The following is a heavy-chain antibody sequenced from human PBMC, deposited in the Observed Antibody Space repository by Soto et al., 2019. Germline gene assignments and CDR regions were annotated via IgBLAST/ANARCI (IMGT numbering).Heavy chain of an antibody. D-gene: IGHD6-19*01. CDR2: IYWNDDK. Sequence: QITLKESGPTLVRPTQTLTLTCTFSRFSLSTSGLGVGWIRQPPGKALEWLALIYWNDDKRYSPFLKARLTITKDTSRNQVVLTMTNMDPVDTATYYCAHRPSGWYLFDYWGQGTLVTVSS. CDR3: AHRPSGWYLFDY. J-gene: IGHJ4*02. V-gene: IGHV2-5*01. CDR1: RFSLSTSGLG.